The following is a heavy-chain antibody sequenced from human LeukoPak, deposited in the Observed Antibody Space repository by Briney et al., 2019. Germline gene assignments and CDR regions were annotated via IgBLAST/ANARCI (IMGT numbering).Heavy chain of an antibody. D-gene: IGHD3-22*01. CDR3: ARGKTTYYYDSIVYYFDY. J-gene: IGHJ4*02. CDR1: GGSFSGFY. CDR2: IYYSGGT. Sequence: SETLSLTCAVYGGSFSGFYWTWIRQPPGKGLEWIGYIYYSGGTNYNPSLKSRVTISVDTSKNQFSLKLSSVTAADTAVYYCARGKTTYYYDSIVYYFDYWARETRVTFS. V-gene: IGHV4-59*01.